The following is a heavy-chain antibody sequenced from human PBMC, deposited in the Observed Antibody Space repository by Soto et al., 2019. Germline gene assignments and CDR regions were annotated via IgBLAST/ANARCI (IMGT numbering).Heavy chain of an antibody. D-gene: IGHD2-2*01. CDR2: INHSGST. Sequence: QVQLQQWGAGLLKPSETLSLTCAVYGGSFSGYYWSWIRQPPGKGLEWIGEINHSGSTNYNPSLKSRVTISVDTSKNQFSLKLSSVTAADTAVYYCASPYCSSTSCYEDAFDIWGQGTMVTVSS. CDR3: ASPYCSSTSCYEDAFDI. J-gene: IGHJ3*02. V-gene: IGHV4-34*01. CDR1: GGSFSGYY.